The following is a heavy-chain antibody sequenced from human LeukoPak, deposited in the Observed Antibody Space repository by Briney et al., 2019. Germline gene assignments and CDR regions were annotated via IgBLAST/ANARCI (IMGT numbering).Heavy chain of an antibody. CDR1: GFTVSSNY. Sequence: GGSLRLSCAASGFTVSSNYMSWVRQAPGKGLEWVSVIYSGGSTYYADSVKGRFAISRDNSKNTLYLRMNTLRAEDTAVYFCAREEHYRRYFALWGRGTLVTVSS. J-gene: IGHJ2*01. CDR2: IYSGGST. D-gene: IGHD3-16*02. CDR3: AREEHYRRYFAL. V-gene: IGHV3-53*01.